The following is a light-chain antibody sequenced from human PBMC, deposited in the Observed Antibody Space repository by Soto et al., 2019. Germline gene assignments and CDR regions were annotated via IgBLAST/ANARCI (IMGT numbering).Light chain of an antibody. Sequence: QSVLTQPPSVSGAPGQRVTISCTGSSSNIGAGYDVHWYQQLPGTAPKLLIYGNSNRPSGVPDRFSGSKSGTSASLAITGLQAEDEADYYCQCYDSSLSGPVVFGGGTKLTVL. CDR3: QCYDSSLSGPVV. J-gene: IGLJ2*01. CDR2: GNS. V-gene: IGLV1-40*01. CDR1: SSNIGAGYD.